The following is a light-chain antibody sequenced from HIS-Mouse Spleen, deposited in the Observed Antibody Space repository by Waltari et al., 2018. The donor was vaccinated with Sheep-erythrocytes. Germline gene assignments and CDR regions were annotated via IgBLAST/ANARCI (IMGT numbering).Light chain of an antibody. J-gene: IGKJ1*01. CDR1: QSVSSN. V-gene: IGKV3-15*01. CDR3: QQYNNWART. CDR2: GAS. Sequence: EIVMTQSPATLSVSPWERATLSCTSSQSVSSNLAWYQQKPGQAPELLIYGASTRATGMPAMFSGSGSGTEFTLTISSMQSEDIAGYYCQQYNNWARTFGQGTKVEIK.